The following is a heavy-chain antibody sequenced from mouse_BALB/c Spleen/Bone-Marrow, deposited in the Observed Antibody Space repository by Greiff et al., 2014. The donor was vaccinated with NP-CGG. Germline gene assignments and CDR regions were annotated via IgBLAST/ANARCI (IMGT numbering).Heavy chain of an antibody. CDR2: IYPGNVNT. D-gene: IGHD1-3*01. V-gene: IGHV1S56*01. CDR1: GYTFTSYY. CDR3: ARHKWAKDY. Sequence: VQLVESGPELVKPGASVRISCKASGYTFTSYYIHWVKQRPGQGLEWIGWIYPGNVNTKYNEKFKVKATMTEDKSSSSAYMQLSSLTSENTAIYYCARHKWAKDYWGQGTSVTVST. J-gene: IGHJ4*01.